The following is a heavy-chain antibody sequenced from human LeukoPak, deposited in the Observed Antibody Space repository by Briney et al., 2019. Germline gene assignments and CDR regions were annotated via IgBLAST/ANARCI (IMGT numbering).Heavy chain of an antibody. CDR2: INQDGSER. V-gene: IGHV3-7*01. J-gene: IGHJ4*02. D-gene: IGHD3-9*01. Sequence: GGSLRLSCAASEFTFTTYWMVWVRQAPGKGLEWVAHINQDGSERNYVDSVKGRFTVSRDNAKNSLFLQMNSLRVEDTAVYYCARDFESGHSQNYWGQGTLVTVSS. CDR3: ARDFESGHSQNY. CDR1: EFTFTTYW.